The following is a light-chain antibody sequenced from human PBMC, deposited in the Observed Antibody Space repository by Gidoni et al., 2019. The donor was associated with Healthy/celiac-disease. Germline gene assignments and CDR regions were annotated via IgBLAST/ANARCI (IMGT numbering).Light chain of an antibody. CDR1: QRLLHSNGYNY. CDR3: MQALQTRA. CDR2: LGS. J-gene: IGKJ5*01. V-gene: IGKV2-28*01. Sequence: SLPVTPGEPASISCRSSQRLLHSNGYNYMDWYLQKPGQSPQFLIYLGSNRASGVHDRFSGRGSGTEFTLKSSRVEAEDVGVYYCMQALQTRAFGQGTRLEIK.